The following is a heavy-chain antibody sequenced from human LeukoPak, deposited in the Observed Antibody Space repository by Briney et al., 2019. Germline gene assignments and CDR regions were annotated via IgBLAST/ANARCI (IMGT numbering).Heavy chain of an antibody. V-gene: IGHV1-2*02. CDR1: GYIFTDYY. CDR3: ARADFIDAGPYVIAP. D-gene: IGHD3-3*01. J-gene: IGHJ5*02. Sequence: GASVKVSCKTSGYIFTDYYIHWVRQAPGQGLEWMGWINTKTGRTSFARTFQGRVTLTRDPSITTVYMDMAWLTSDDTAIYFCARADFIDAGPYVIAPWGQGTLVTVSS. CDR2: INTKTGRT.